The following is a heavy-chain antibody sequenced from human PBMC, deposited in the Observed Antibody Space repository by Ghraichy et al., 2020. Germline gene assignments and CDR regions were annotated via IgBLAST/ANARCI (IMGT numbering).Heavy chain of an antibody. CDR2: TYYRSKWYN. D-gene: IGHD6-13*01. Sequence: SQTLSLTCAISGDSVSSNSAAWNWIRQSPSRGLEWLGRTYYRSKWYNDYAVSVKSRITINPDTSKNQFSLQLNSVTPEDTAVYYCARSQILTPRYSSSWYYSWDYWGQGTLVTVSS. CDR3: ARSQILTPRYSSSWYYSWDY. J-gene: IGHJ4*02. CDR1: GDSVSSNSAA. V-gene: IGHV6-1*01.